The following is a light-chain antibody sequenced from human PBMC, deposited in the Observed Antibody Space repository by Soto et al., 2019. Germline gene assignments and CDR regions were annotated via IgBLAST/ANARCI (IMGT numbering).Light chain of an antibody. V-gene: IGLV2-8*01. CDR3: SSYAGINNFGV. CDR1: SSDLGGYKY. J-gene: IGLJ1*01. CDR2: DFN. Sequence: QSALTQPPSGSGSPGQSVTISCTGTSSDLGGYKYVSWYQQHPGKAPTHLIFDFNRRPSGVPDRFSGSKSGNTASLTVSGLQAEDEADYYCSSYAGINNFGVFGTGTKVTVL.